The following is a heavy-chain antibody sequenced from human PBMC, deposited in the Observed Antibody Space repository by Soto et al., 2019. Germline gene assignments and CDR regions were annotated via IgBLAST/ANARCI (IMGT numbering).Heavy chain of an antibody. J-gene: IGHJ6*02. CDR3: ARTYSRSYGIDV. V-gene: IGHV1-18*01. CDR1: GYTFTSYG. Sequence: QVQLVQSGAEVKKPGASVKVSCKASGYTFTSYGISWVRQAPGQGLEWMGWISAYNGHTNYARKLQGRVTMTTDTATGTAYRELRSLLSDDTAVYYCARTYSRSYGIDVWGQGNTVTVSS. D-gene: IGHD6-13*01. CDR2: ISAYNGHT.